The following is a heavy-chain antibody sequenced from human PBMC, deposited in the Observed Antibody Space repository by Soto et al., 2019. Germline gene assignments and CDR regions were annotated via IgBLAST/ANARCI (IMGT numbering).Heavy chain of an antibody. CDR2: IYYSGST. CDR1: STAVSSYC. CDR3: ARVWGGAFDI. V-gene: IGHV4-59*02. D-gene: IGHD3-10*01. J-gene: IGHJ3*02. Sequence: SGPLYLTCALISTAVSSYCWSWIRQPPGKGLEWIGYIYYSGSTNYNPSLKSRVTISVDTSKNQFSLKLSSVTAADTAVYYCARVWGGAFDIWGQGTMVT.